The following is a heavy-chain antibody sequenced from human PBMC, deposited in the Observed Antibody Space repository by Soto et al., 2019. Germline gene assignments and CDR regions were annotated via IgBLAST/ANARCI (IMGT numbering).Heavy chain of an antibody. J-gene: IGHJ4*02. V-gene: IGHV3-30-3*01. CDR3: ARDLVGATI. Sequence: GGSLRLSCAASGFTFSSYAMHWVRQAPGKGLEWVAVISYDGSNKYYADSVKGRFTISRDNSKSTLYLQMNSLRAEDTAVYYCARDLVGATIWGQGTLVTVSS. D-gene: IGHD1-26*01. CDR1: GFTFSSYA. CDR2: ISYDGSNK.